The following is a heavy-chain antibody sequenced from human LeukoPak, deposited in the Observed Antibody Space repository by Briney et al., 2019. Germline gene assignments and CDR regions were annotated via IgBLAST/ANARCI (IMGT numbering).Heavy chain of an antibody. CDR1: GFTFSSYA. CDR3: AKGAVAGSQLPNDAFDI. J-gene: IGHJ3*02. CDR2: ISGSGGST. D-gene: IGHD6-19*01. V-gene: IGHV3-23*01. Sequence: GGSLRLSCAASGFTFSSYAMSWVRQAPGKGLEWVSAISGSGGSTYYADSAKGRFTISRDNSRNTLYLQMNSLRAEDTAVYYCAKGAVAGSQLPNDAFDIWGQGTMVTVSS.